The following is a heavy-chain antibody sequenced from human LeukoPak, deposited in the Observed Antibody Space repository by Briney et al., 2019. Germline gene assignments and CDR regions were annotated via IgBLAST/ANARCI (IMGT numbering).Heavy chain of an antibody. CDR1: GFTFSNAW. CDR2: IKSKTDGGTT. Sequence: PGGSLKLSCAASGFTFSNAWMSWVRQAPGKGLEWVGRIKSKTDGGTTDYAAPVKSRFTISRDDSKNTLYLQMNSLKTEDTAVYYCTTDPADTAMVTYYFDYWGQGTLVTVSS. D-gene: IGHD5-18*01. J-gene: IGHJ4*02. CDR3: TTDPADTAMVTYYFDY. V-gene: IGHV3-15*01.